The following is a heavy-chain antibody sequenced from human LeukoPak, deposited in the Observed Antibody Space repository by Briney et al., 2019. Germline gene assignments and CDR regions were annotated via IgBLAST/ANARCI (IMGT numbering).Heavy chain of an antibody. J-gene: IGHJ4*02. D-gene: IGHD1-26*01. V-gene: IGHV4-59*12. CDR1: GGSIRSYY. CDR3: ASGSSYFDL. Sequence: SETLSLTCAVSGGSIRSYYWSWIRQPPGKGLEWIGYVYYSGSTNYNPSLKSRVTILVDTSKNQFSLKLSSVTAADTAVYYCASGSSYFDLWGQGTLVTVSS. CDR2: VYYSGST.